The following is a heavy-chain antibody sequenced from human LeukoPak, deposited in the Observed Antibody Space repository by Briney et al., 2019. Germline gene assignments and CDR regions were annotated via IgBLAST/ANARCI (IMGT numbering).Heavy chain of an antibody. J-gene: IGHJ4*02. CDR2: INHSGST. Sequence: PSETLSLTCAVYGGSLSGYYWSWIRQPPGKGLEWIGEINHSGSTNYNPSLKSRVTISVDTSKNQFSLKLSSVTAADTAVYYCARGPSQGEALDYWGQGTLVTVSS. CDR3: ARGPSQGEALDY. CDR1: GGSLSGYY. V-gene: IGHV4-34*01. D-gene: IGHD3-16*01.